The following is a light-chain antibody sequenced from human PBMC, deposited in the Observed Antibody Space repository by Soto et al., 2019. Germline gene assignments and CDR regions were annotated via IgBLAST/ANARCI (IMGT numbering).Light chain of an antibody. CDR3: AAGDNSLSGGFF. J-gene: IGLJ1*01. Sequence: QSVLTQPPSASGTPGQRVTISCSGSSSNIGSNYVYWYQQLPGTAPKLLIYRNNQRPSGVPDRFSGSKSGTSASLAISGLRSEEEADFYCAAGDNSLSGGFFLGTGTKVPVL. CDR1: SSNIGSNY. CDR2: RNN. V-gene: IGLV1-47*01.